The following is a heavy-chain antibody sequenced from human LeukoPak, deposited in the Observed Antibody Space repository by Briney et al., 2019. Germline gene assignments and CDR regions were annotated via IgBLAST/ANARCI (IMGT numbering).Heavy chain of an antibody. Sequence: SVKVSCKASGGTFSSYAISWVRQAPGQGLEWMGGIIPIFGTANYAQKFQGRVTITADKSTSTAYMELSSLRSEDTAVYYCAREGYCRGGSCFDYWGQGTLVTVSS. CDR3: AREGYCRGGSCFDY. V-gene: IGHV1-69*06. CDR1: GGTFSSYA. J-gene: IGHJ4*02. CDR2: IIPIFGTA. D-gene: IGHD2-15*01.